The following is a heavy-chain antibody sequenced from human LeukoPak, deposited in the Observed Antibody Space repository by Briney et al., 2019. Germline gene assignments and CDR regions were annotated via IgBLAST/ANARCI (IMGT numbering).Heavy chain of an antibody. J-gene: IGHJ3*02. CDR3: ARQDYTPAAGNAFDI. CDR1: GGSFSGYY. Sequence: SETLSLTCAVYGGSFSGYYWSWIRQPPGKGLEWIGSLYYSGSTYYNPSLKSRVTISVDTSKNQFSLRLNSVTAADTAVYYCARQDYTPAAGNAFDIWGQGTMVTVSS. V-gene: IGHV4-34*01. D-gene: IGHD6-13*01. CDR2: LYYSGST.